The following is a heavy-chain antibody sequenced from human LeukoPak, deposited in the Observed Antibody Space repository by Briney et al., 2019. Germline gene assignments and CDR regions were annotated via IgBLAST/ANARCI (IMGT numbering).Heavy chain of an antibody. CDR1: GYTFTGHY. D-gene: IGHD3-22*01. CDR3: ARLAYDQPHGWFDP. V-gene: IGHV1-2*02. CDR2: INPNSGGT. Sequence: ASVKVSCKASGYTFTGHYLHWVRQAPGQGLEWMGWINPNSGGTNYAQNFQGRVTMTRDTSISTAYMELSRLRSDDTAVYYCARLAYDQPHGWFDPWGQGTLVTVSS. J-gene: IGHJ5*02.